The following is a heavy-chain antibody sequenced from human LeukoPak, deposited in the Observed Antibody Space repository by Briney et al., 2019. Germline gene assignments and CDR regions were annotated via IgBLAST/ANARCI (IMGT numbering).Heavy chain of an antibody. V-gene: IGHV3-23*01. CDR3: PNLAYDILTGYQFDHDY. CDR2: ISGSGGST. J-gene: IGHJ4*02. Sequence: PGGSLRLSCAASGFTFSSYAMSRVRQAPGKGLEWVSAISGSGGSTYYADSVKGRFTISRDNSKNTLYLQMNSLRAEDTAVYYWPNLAYDILTGYQFDHDYWGQGTLVTVSS. D-gene: IGHD3-9*01. CDR1: GFTFSSYA.